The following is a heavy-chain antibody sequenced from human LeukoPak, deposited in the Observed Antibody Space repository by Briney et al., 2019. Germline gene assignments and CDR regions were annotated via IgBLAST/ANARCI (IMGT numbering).Heavy chain of an antibody. CDR1: GFTFSSYS. D-gene: IGHD3-10*01. V-gene: IGHV3-21*01. J-gene: IGHJ4*02. CDR2: ISSSSSYI. CDR3: ARDLPSYYYGSGSQSRAFDY. Sequence: GGSLRLSCAASGFTFSSYSMNWVRQAPGKGLEWVSSISSSSSYIYYADSVKGRFTISRDNAKNSLYLQMNSLRAEDTAVYYCARDLPSYYYGSGSQSRAFDYWGQGTLVTVSS.